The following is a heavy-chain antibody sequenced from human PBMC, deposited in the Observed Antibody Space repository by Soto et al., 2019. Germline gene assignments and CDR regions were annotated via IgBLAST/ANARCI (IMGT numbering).Heavy chain of an antibody. D-gene: IGHD2-8*01. CDR1: SGSISSSSFY. Sequence: KSSETLSLTCTVSSGSISSSSFYWGWIRQPPGKGLEWIGSIYYTGSTYYNPSLKSRVTISIDRSKNHFSLKMSSVTAADTAVYYCARLYPYNYYGMDVWGQGTTVTVSS. J-gene: IGHJ6*02. CDR3: ARLYPYNYYGMDV. V-gene: IGHV4-39*02. CDR2: IYYTGST.